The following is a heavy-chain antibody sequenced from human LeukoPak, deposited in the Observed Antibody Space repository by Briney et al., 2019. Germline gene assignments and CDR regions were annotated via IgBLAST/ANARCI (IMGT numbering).Heavy chain of an antibody. V-gene: IGHV4-39*07. CDR2: MYYSGGT. Sequence: PSETLSLTCTVAGGSVSSSDHYWGWVRQPPGRGLEWIGSMYYSGGTYRNPSLKSRITISVDTSKNQFSLRLSSVTAADTAIYYCAKEWKSSSSWYQYYFDSWGQGTLVTVSS. CDR1: GGSVSSSDHY. D-gene: IGHD6-13*01. J-gene: IGHJ4*02. CDR3: AKEWKSSSSWYQYYFDS.